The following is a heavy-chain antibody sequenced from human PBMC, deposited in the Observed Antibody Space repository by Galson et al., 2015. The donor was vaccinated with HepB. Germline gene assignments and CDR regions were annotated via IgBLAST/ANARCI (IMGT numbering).Heavy chain of an antibody. J-gene: IGHJ5*02. V-gene: IGHV6-1*01. Sequence: CAISGDSVSRNTASWNWIRQSPSRGLEWLGRTYYRTKWYSDSAVSVRSRITVNADTSKNQFSLQLNSVTPEDTAVYYCARGRLGIEVSLFDPWGQGSLVIASS. CDR1: GDSVSRNTAS. CDR3: ARGRLGIEVSLFDP. D-gene: IGHD5/OR15-5a*01. CDR2: TYYRTKWYS.